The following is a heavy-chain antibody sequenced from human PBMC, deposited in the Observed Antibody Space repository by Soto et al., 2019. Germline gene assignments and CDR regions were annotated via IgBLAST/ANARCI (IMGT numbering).Heavy chain of an antibody. CDR1: GFTFSSYS. V-gene: IGHV3-48*02. CDR3: AGSAPAFWSGYSYYYYYGMDV. D-gene: IGHD3-3*01. J-gene: IGHJ6*02. Sequence: GGSLRLSCAASGFTFSSYSMNWVRQAPGKGLEWVSYISSSSTIYYADSVKGRFTISRDNAKNSLYLQMNSLRDEDTAVYYCAGSAPAFWSGYSYYYYYGMDVWGQGTTVTVSS. CDR2: ISSSSTI.